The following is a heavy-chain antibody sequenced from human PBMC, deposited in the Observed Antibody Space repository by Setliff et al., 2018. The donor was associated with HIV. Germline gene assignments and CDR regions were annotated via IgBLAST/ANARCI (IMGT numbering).Heavy chain of an antibody. Sequence: PSETLSLTCTASGGSISSYYWNWVRQPPGKGLEWIGYIDTSGSTNYNPSLKSRVTISVDTSKSQFSLNLSSLTAADTAVYYCARGTGYIGYDYSFDYWGQGTLVTVSS. V-gene: IGHV4-4*09. D-gene: IGHD5-12*01. CDR1: GGSISSYY. J-gene: IGHJ4*02. CDR2: IDTSGST. CDR3: ARGTGYIGYDYSFDY.